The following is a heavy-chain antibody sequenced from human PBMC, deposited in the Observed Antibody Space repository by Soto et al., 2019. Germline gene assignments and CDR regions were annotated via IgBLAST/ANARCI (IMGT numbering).Heavy chain of an antibody. CDR2: IWYDGSNK. D-gene: IGHD6-13*01. V-gene: IGHV3-33*01. Sequence: ESGGGVVQPGRSLRLSCAASGFTFSSYGMHWVRQAPGKGPEWVAVIWYDGSNKYYADSVKGRFTISRDNSKNTLYLQMNSLRAEDTAVYYCARSRAATPLDYWGQGTLVTVSS. CDR3: ARSRAATPLDY. J-gene: IGHJ4*02. CDR1: GFTFSSYG.